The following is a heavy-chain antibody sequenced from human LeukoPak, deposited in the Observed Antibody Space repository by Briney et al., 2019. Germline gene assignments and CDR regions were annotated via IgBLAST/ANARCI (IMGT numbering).Heavy chain of an antibody. J-gene: IGHJ4*02. CDR3: ASLWGGAGGYHYFDY. Sequence: SETLSLTCTVSGGSISSYYWSWIRQPPGKGLEWIGYIYYSGSTNYNPSLKSRVTISVDTSKNQFSLKLSSVTAADTAVYYCASLWGGAGGYHYFDYWGQGTLVTVSS. CDR2: IYYSGST. CDR1: GGSISSYY. V-gene: IGHV4-59*01. D-gene: IGHD3-22*01.